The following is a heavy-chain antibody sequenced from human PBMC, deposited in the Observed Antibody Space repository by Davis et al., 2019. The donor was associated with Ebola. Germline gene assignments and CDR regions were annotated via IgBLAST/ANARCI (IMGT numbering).Heavy chain of an antibody. V-gene: IGHV3-7*03. CDR1: GFTFRTYSTFW. D-gene: IGHD1-14*01. CDR2: IDQVGSER. Sequence: PGGSLRLSCAASGFTFRTYSTFWMMWIRQAPGKGLEWVANIDQVGSERNYIDSVKGRFTISRDNAINSMYLQMNSLKDEDTAVYYCARRGGGTHPPDQNAFDVWGQGTKVAVSS. J-gene: IGHJ3*01. CDR3: ARRGGGTHPPDQNAFDV.